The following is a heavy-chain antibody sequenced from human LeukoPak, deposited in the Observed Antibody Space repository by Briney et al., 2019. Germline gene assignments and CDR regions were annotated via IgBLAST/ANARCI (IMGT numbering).Heavy chain of an antibody. D-gene: IGHD6-13*01. CDR3: ASSGIAAASRGWFDP. CDR2: INAGNGNT. J-gene: IGHJ5*02. CDR1: GYTFTSYA. V-gene: IGHV1-3*01. Sequence: ASVKVSCKASGYTFTSYAMHWVRQAPGQRLEWMGWINAGNGNTKYSQKFQGRVTITRDTSASTAYMELSSLRSEDTAVYYCASSGIAAASRGWFDPWGQGTLVTVSS.